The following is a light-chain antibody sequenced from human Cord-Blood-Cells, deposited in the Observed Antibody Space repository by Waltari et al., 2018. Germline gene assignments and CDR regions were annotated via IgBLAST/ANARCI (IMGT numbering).Light chain of an antibody. CDR3: CSYAGSSTFDVV. CDR2: EGS. CDR1: SSDVGSYNL. Sequence: QSALTQPASESGSPGQPITITSTGTSSDVGSYNLVSWYQQHPGKAPKLMIYEGSKRPSGVSNRFSGSKSGNTASLTISGLQAEDEADYYCCSYAGSSTFDVVFGGGTKLTVL. J-gene: IGLJ2*01. V-gene: IGLV2-23*03.